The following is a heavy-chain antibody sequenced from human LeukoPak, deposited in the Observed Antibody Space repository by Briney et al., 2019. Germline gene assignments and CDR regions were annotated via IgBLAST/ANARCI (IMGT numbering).Heavy chain of an antibody. V-gene: IGHV4-34*01. CDR1: GGSFSGYY. Sequence: PSETLSLTCAVYGGSFSGYYWSWIRQPPGKGLEWIGEINHSGSTNYNPSLKSRVTISVDTSKNQFSLKLSSVTAADTAVYYCASSGYCGGDCYNWFDPWGQGTLVTVSS. CDR2: INHSGST. J-gene: IGHJ5*02. CDR3: ASSGYCGGDCYNWFDP. D-gene: IGHD2-21*01.